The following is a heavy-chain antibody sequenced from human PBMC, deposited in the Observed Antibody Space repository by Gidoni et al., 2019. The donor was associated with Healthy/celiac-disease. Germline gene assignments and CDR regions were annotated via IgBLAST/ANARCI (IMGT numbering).Heavy chain of an antibody. V-gene: IGHV3-21*01. D-gene: IGHD3-3*01. CDR3: ARDYYGGGYDFWSGYYTRLPEYFDY. Sequence: EVQLVESGGGLVKPGGSLRLSYAASGFTFSSYGMNWVRQAPGKGMEWVSSISSSSSYIYYADSVKGRFTISRDNAKNSLYLQMNSLRAEDTAVYYCARDYYGGGYDFWSGYYTRLPEYFDYWGQGTLVTVSS. CDR1: GFTFSSYG. J-gene: IGHJ4*02. CDR2: ISSSSSYI.